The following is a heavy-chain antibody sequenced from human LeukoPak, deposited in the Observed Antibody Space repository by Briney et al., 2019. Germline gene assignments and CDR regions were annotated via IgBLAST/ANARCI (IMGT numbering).Heavy chain of an antibody. CDR3: ARGRNWGGGAFDI. Sequence: PSETLSLTCTVSGYSISSGYYWGWIRQPPGQGLEWIGSIYHSGSTYYNPSLKSRVTISVDTSKNQFSLKLSSVTAADTAVYYCARGRNWGGGAFDIWGQGTMVTVSS. J-gene: IGHJ3*02. V-gene: IGHV4-38-2*02. CDR1: GYSISSGYY. CDR2: IYHSGST. D-gene: IGHD7-27*01.